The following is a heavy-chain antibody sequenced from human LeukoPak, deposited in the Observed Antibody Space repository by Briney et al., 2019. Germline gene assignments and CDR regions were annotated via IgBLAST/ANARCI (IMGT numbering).Heavy chain of an antibody. CDR1: GGSISSGSYY. D-gene: IGHD3-3*01. CDR3: ARDPYDFWSGYDFGAFDI. CDR2: IYTSGST. J-gene: IGHJ3*02. Sequence: PSQTLSLTCTVSGGSISSGSYYWSWIRQPAGKGLEWIGRIYTSGSTNYNPSLKSRVTISVDTSKNQFSLKLSSVTAADTAVYYCARDPYDFWSGYDFGAFDIWGQGTMVTVSS. V-gene: IGHV4-61*02.